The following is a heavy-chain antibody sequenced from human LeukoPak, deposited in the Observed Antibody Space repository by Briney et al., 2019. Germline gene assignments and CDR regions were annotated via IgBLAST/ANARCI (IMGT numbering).Heavy chain of an antibody. D-gene: IGHD6-13*01. J-gene: IGHJ4*02. CDR3: ARASSSWQHRGIFDY. CDR1: GFTVSSNY. CDR2: IYSGGST. V-gene: IGHV3-53*01. Sequence: GGSLRLSCAASGFTVSSNYMSWVRQAPGKGLEWVSVIYSGGSTYYADSVKGRFTISRDNSKNALYLQMNSLRAEDTAVYYCARASSSWQHRGIFDYWGQGTLVTVSS.